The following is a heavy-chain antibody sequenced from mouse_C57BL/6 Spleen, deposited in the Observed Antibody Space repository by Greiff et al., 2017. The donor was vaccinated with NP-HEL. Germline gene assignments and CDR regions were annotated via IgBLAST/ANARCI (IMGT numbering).Heavy chain of an antibody. J-gene: IGHJ4*01. Sequence: QVQLKESGAELARPGASVKLSCKASGYTFTSYGISWVKQRTGQGLEWIGEIYPRSGNTYYNEKFKGKATLTADKSSSTAYMELRSLTSEDSAVYFCARYGTFYYAMDYWGQGTSVTVSS. V-gene: IGHV1-81*01. D-gene: IGHD1-1*01. CDR1: GYTFTSYG. CDR3: ARYGTFYYAMDY. CDR2: IYPRSGNT.